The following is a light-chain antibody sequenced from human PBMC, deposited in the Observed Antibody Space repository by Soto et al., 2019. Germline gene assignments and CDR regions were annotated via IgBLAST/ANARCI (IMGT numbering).Light chain of an antibody. CDR2: GAS. CDR3: QQYGSSLYT. J-gene: IGKJ2*01. Sequence: VLTQSPGTLSLSPGERATLSCRASPSISSTYLAWYQQKPGQAPRLLFYGASIRATGIPDRFSGSGSGTDFTLTISRLEPEDFALYYCQQYGSSLYTFGQGTKLEIK. CDR1: PSISSTY. V-gene: IGKV3-20*01.